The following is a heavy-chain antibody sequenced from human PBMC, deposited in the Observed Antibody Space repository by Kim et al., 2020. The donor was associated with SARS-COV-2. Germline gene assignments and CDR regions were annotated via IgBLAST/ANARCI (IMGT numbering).Heavy chain of an antibody. D-gene: IGHD3-3*01. V-gene: IGHV1-8*01. CDR2: MNPNSGNT. Sequence: ASVKVSCKASRYTFTSYDINWVRQATGQGLEWMGWMNPNSGNTGYAQKFQGRVTMTRNTSISTAYMELSSLRSEDTAVYYCARAYYDFWSGPSPVAAFDIWGQGTMVTVSS. CDR1: RYTFTSYD. J-gene: IGHJ3*02. CDR3: ARAYYDFWSGPSPVAAFDI.